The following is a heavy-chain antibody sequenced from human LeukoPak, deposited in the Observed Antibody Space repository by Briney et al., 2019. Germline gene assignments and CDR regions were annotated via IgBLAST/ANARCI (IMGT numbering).Heavy chain of an antibody. Sequence: SETLSLTCTVSGGSISSYYWSWIRQPPGKGREWIGYIYYSGSTNYNPSLKSRVTISVDTSKNQFSLKLSSVTAADTAVYYCAREISKYGGNSALDYWGQGTLVTVSS. D-gene: IGHD4-23*01. V-gene: IGHV4-59*01. J-gene: IGHJ4*02. CDR1: GGSISSYY. CDR3: AREISKYGGNSALDY. CDR2: IYYSGST.